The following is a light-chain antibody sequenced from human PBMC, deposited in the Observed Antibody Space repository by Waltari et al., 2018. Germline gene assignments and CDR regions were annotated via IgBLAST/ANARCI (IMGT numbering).Light chain of an antibody. Sequence: QSVLTQPPSASGTPGQRVTTSCSGSSPNIGSNYVYWYQQLPGKAPKFLIYRNDQRPSGVPDRFSGSKSGTSASLAISVLRSEDEADYYCAAWDNSLSGPAFGGGTKLTVL. CDR1: SPNIGSNY. CDR3: AAWDNSLSGPA. CDR2: RND. V-gene: IGLV1-47*01. J-gene: IGLJ2*01.